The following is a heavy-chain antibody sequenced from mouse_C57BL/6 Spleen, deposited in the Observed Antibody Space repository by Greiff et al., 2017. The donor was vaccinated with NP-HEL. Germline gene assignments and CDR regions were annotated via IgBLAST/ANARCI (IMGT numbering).Heavy chain of an antibody. CDR3: ARRIYYYGSSYGAAMDY. CDR2: ISSGSSTI. D-gene: IGHD1-1*01. Sequence: DVKLVESGGGLVKPGGSLKLSCAASGFTFSDYGMHWVRQAPEKGLEWVAYISSGSSTIYYADTVKGRFTISRDNAKNTLFLQMTSLRSEDTAMYYCARRIYYYGSSYGAAMDYWGQGTSVTVSS. J-gene: IGHJ4*01. V-gene: IGHV5-17*01. CDR1: GFTFSDYG.